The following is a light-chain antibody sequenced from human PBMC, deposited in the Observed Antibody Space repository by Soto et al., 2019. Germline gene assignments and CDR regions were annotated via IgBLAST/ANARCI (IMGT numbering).Light chain of an antibody. CDR3: SSYAGSNNYV. V-gene: IGLV2-8*01. J-gene: IGLJ1*01. CDR2: EVT. Sequence: QSVLTQPPSASGSPGQSVTISCTGTNSDVGGYNYVSWYRQYPGEAPKLMIYEVTKRPSGVPDRFSGSKSGNTASLTVSGLQAEDEADNYCSSYAGSNNYVFGTGTKLTVL. CDR1: NSDVGGYNY.